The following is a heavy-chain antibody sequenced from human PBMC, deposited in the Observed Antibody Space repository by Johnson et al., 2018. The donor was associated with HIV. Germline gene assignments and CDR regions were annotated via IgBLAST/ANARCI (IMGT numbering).Heavy chain of an antibody. CDR2: INWNAGRT. V-gene: IGHV3-20*03. CDR3: ASPLEAAAGPMDAFDI. D-gene: IGHD6-13*01. J-gene: IGHJ3*02. Sequence: MKWVRQTPGMGLEWVSAINWNAGRTGYTDSVKGRFTICRDNAKNSLYVEMNRLRAEDTAVYYCASPLEAAAGPMDAFDIWGQGTMVTVSS.